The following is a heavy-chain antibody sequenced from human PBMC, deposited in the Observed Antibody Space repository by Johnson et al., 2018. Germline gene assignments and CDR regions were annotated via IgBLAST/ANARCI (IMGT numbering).Heavy chain of an antibody. D-gene: IGHD3-16*01. V-gene: IGHV4-34*01. Sequence: QVQLQQWGAGLLKXSETLSLNCAVYAGSFRGYYWSWIRQPPGKGLEWIGEINHSGSTFDNPSLKSRVTISVDRSKNQFSLKGSSVTAADTAVYYCARENSAYYYLDVWGKGTTVTVSS. CDR1: AGSFRGYY. J-gene: IGHJ6*03. CDR3: ARENSAYYYLDV. CDR2: INHSGST.